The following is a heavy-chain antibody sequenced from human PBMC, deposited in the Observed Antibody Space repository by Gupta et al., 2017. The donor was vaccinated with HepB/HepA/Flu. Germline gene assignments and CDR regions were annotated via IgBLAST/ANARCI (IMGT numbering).Heavy chain of an antibody. J-gene: IGHJ3*02. Sequence: QVQLQESGPGLVKPSQTLSLTCTVSGDSMSSVDYYWSWIRQHPGRGLEWIGYMSYSGSTSYNPSRKSRVTISVDTSKKRLSLRLSSVTAEDTAVYYCARSLPPIFGGNAFDIWGQGTMVTVSS. CDR2: MSYSGST. CDR3: ARSLPPIFGGNAFDI. CDR1: GDSMSSVDYY. V-gene: IGHV4-31*03. D-gene: IGHD3-16*01.